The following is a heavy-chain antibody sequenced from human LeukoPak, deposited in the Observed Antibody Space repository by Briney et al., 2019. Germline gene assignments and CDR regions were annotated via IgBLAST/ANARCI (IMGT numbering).Heavy chain of an antibody. CDR1: GFTFSGYA. V-gene: IGHV3-30*01. J-gene: IGHJ6*03. D-gene: IGHD3-22*01. CDR2: ISYDGYNK. Sequence: TSLRPSCAASGFTFSGYAVHWVRQAPGKGLQWVAAISYDGYNKYYADSLKGRFTISRKNSKNTLWLQMNSLRAEDTAVYYCARGGMYDSYYFFSMDVWGKGTTVTVSS. CDR3: ARGGMYDSYYFFSMDV.